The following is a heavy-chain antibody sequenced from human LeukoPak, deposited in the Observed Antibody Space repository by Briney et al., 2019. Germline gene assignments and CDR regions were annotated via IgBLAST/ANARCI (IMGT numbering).Heavy chain of an antibody. J-gene: IGHJ4*02. D-gene: IGHD3-22*01. CDR3: ARTIRLIYYFDY. CDR2: IIPIFGTA. Sequence: ASVKVSCKASGGTFSSYAISWVRQARGQGPEWMGGIIPIFGTANYAQKFQGRVTITADESTSTAYMELSSLRSEDTAVYYCARTIRLIYYFDYWGQGTLVTVSS. CDR1: GGTFSSYA. V-gene: IGHV1-69*13.